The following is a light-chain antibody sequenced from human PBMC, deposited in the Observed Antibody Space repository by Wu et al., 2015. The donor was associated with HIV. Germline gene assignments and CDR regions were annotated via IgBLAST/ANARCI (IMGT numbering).Light chain of an antibody. CDR3: QHYGTSPRDS. Sequence: EIVLTQSPGTLSLSPGERVTLSCRASQSVSRSYFAWYQQKLGQAPRLLIYGTSNRATGIPDRFSGSGSGTDFTLTISRLEPEDFAVYYCQHYGTSPRDSFGQGTKLGDQT. J-gene: IGKJ2*03. CDR1: QSVSRSY. CDR2: GTS. V-gene: IGKV3-20*01.